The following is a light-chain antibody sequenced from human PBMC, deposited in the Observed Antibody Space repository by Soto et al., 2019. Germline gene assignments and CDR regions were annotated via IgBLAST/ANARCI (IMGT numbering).Light chain of an antibody. Sequence: EIVLTQSPGTLSLSPGERATLSCRASQSVSSNDLAWYQQKPGQAPRLLIYGASSRATGMPNRFSGSGSGTDFTLTISRLEPEDFAVYYCQQYGSSPITFGQGTRLEMK. CDR1: QSVSSND. V-gene: IGKV3-20*01. CDR2: GAS. CDR3: QQYGSSPIT. J-gene: IGKJ5*01.